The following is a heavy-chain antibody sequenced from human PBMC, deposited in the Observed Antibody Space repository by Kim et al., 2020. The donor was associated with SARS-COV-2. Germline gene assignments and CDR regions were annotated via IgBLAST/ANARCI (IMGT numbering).Heavy chain of an antibody. J-gene: IGHJ3*02. V-gene: IGHV1-69*04. Sequence: DAQKFQGRVTINADKSTSTAYMELSSLRSEDTAVYYCAIGVTGTDAFDIWGQGTMVTVSS. CDR3: AIGVTGTDAFDI. D-gene: IGHD3-10*01.